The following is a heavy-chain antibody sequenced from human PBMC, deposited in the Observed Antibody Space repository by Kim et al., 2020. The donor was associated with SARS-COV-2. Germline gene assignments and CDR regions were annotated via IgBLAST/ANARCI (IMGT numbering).Heavy chain of an antibody. J-gene: IGHJ3*02. CDR2: NYYFGST. CDR1: GGYTSSYY. D-gene: IGHD3-3*02. CDR3: ARGSIFYAGAFDI. V-gene: IGHV4-59*08. Sequence: SETLSLTCIVSGGYTSSYYWSWIRQLSGKGLEWIGYNYYFGSTNYNPSPKSRATITVDTSKNQFSLKLTTETAADTAVYYCARGSIFYAGAFDIWGQRT.